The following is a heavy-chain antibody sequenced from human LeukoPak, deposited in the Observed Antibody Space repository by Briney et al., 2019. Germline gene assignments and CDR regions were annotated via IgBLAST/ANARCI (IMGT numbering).Heavy chain of an antibody. CDR3: ARSGSSSWYRAEYFQH. D-gene: IGHD6-13*01. CDR1: GFTFSSYG. J-gene: IGHJ1*01. V-gene: IGHV3-30*02. CDR2: IRYDGSNK. Sequence: PGGSLRLSCAASGFTFSSYGMHWVRQAPGKGLEWVAFIRYDGSNKYYADSVKGRFTISRDNTKNTLYLQMNSLRAEDTAVYYCARSGSSSWYRAEYFQHWGQGTLVTVSS.